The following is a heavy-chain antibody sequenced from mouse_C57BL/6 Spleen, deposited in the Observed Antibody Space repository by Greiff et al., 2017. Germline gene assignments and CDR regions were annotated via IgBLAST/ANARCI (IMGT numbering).Heavy chain of an antibody. V-gene: IGHV1-69*01. D-gene: IGHD6-2*01. CDR3: ARNCGRSLYWYFDV. CDR2: LDPSDSYT. J-gene: IGHJ1*03. Sequence: VQLQQPGAELVMPGASVKLSCKASGYTFPSYWMHWVKQRPGQGLEWIGELDPSDSYTNYNQKFKGKSTLTVDKSSSTAYMQLSSLTSADSAVYYCARNCGRSLYWYFDVWGTATTVTVSS. CDR1: GYTFPSYW.